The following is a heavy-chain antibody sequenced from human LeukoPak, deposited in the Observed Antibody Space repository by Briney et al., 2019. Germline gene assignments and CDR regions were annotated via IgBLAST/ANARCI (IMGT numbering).Heavy chain of an antibody. V-gene: IGHV6-1*01. D-gene: IGHD4/OR15-4a*01. CDR2: TYYRSKWYS. CDR3: AREWGHDANAMDYFDY. J-gene: IGHJ4*02. CDR1: GDSVSGSSAA. Sequence: SQTLSLTCAISGDSVSGSSAAWTWIRQSPSRGLEWLGRTYYRSKWYSDYVGSVKSRITINPDTSKNQFSLQLNSVTPEDTAVYYCAREWGHDANAMDYFDYWGQGTLVTVSS.